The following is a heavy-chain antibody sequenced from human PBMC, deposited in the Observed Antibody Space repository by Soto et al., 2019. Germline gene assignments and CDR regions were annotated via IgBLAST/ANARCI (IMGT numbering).Heavy chain of an antibody. D-gene: IGHD1-26*01. CDR1: GFTFSDYY. CDR3: ARGRGAAADDFDF. J-gene: IGHJ4*02. V-gene: IGHV3-11*05. CDR2: ISSSTSHT. Sequence: QVQLVESGGGLVKPGGSLRLSCAVSGFTFSDYYMTWIRQAPGKGLEWVSYISSSTSHTNYADSVKGRFTISRDIAKNSLSPQMNSRRAEDTAVYSCARGRGAAADDFDFWGQGTLVTVSS.